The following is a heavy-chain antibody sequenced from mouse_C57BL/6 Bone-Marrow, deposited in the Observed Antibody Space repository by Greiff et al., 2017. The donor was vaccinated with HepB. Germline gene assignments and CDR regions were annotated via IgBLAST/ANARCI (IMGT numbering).Heavy chain of an antibody. CDR2: ISDGGSYT. D-gene: IGHD2-4*01. CDR1: GFTFSSYA. V-gene: IGHV5-4*03. J-gene: IGHJ2*01. Sequence: EVKLMESGGGLVKPGGSLKLSCAASGFTFSSYAMSWVRQTPEKRLEWVATISDGGSYTYYPDNVKGRFTISRDNAKNNLYLQMSHLKSEDTAMYYCARVGGSMITTYFDYWGQGTTLTVSS. CDR3: ARVGGSMITTYFDY.